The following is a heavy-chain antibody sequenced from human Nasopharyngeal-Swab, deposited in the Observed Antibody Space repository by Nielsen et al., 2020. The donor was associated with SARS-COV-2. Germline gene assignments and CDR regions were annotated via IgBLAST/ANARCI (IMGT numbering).Heavy chain of an antibody. V-gene: IGHV4-59*01. CDR1: GASISTYY. Sequence: SETLSLTCTVSGASISTYYWSWVRQPPGKGLEWIGYIYYSGSTNYNPSLKGRLTMSLDTSKKKFSLNLSSVTAADTAVYYCAKGARGYSGYIDHWGQGTLVTVSS. CDR3: AKGARGYSGYIDH. CDR2: IYYSGST. J-gene: IGHJ4*02. D-gene: IGHD5-12*01.